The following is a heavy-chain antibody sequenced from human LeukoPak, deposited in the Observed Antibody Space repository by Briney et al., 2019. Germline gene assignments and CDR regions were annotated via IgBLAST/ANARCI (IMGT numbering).Heavy chain of an antibody. J-gene: IGHJ4*02. Sequence: GESLKISCKGSGYSFTNYWIGWVRQMPGKGLEWMGIIYPGDSDTRYSPSFQGQVTISADKSISTAYLQWSSLKASDTAMYYCAKRRGSYYGGVSAFYFDYWGQGTLVTVSS. CDR3: AKRRGSYYGGVSAFYFDY. CDR1: GYSFTNYW. CDR2: IYPGDSDT. V-gene: IGHV5-51*01. D-gene: IGHD1-26*01.